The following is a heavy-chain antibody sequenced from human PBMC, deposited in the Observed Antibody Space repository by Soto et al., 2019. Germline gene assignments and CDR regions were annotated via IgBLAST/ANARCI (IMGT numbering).Heavy chain of an antibody. J-gene: IGHJ6*02. CDR2: IYYSGST. Sequence: SETLSLTCTVSGGSISSGGYYWSWIRQHPGKGLEWIGYIYYSGSTYYNPSLKSRVTISVDTSKNQFSLKLSSVTAADTAVYYCARSVGDYYYGMDVWGQGTTVTVSS. CDR3: ARSVGDYYYGMDV. V-gene: IGHV4-31*03. D-gene: IGHD1-26*01. CDR1: GGSISSGGYY.